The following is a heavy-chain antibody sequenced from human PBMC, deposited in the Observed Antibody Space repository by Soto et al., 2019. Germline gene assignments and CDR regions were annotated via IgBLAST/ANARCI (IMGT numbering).Heavy chain of an antibody. CDR3: ARALRLYDSSGYYSLGY. Sequence: GGSLRLSCAASGFTFSSYAMHWVRQAPGKGLEWVAVISYDGSSKYYADSVKGRFTISRDNSKNTLYLQMNSLRAEDTAVYYCARALRLYDSSGYYSLGYWGQGTLVTVSS. CDR2: ISYDGSSK. D-gene: IGHD3-22*01. V-gene: IGHV3-30-3*01. J-gene: IGHJ4*02. CDR1: GFTFSSYA.